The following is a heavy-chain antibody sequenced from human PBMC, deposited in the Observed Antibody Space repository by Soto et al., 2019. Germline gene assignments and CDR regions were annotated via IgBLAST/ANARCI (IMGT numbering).Heavy chain of an antibody. J-gene: IGHJ5*02. CDR2: IYYSGST. D-gene: IGHD2-2*01. CDR3: ARHCSSTSCYGRARWFDP. CDR1: GCSISSYS. Sequence: XETLSLPCTVSGCSISSYSWSWIRQPPGKGLEWIGYIYYSGSTNYNPSLKSRVTISVDTSKNQFSLKLSSVTAADTAVYYCARHCSSTSCYGRARWFDPWGQGTLVTAPQ. V-gene: IGHV4-59*01.